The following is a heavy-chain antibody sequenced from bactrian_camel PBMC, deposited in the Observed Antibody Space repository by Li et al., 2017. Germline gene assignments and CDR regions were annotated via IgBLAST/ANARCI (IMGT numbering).Heavy chain of an antibody. D-gene: IGHD5*01. CDR3: ATAFNSGLCSRWAGYNY. J-gene: IGHJ4*01. V-gene: IGHV3S9*01. CDR2: IDAGART. Sequence: QVQLVESGGGLVQPGGSLRLSCAASGFTFSSYAMRWARQAPGKGLEWVSCIDAGARTDYADSVRGRFTISRDNAKNTLALQMNSLKSEDAAVYHCATAFNSGLCSRWAGYNYWGQGTQVT. CDR1: GFTFSSYA.